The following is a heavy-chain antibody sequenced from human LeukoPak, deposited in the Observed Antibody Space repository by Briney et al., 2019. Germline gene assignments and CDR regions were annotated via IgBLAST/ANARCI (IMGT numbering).Heavy chain of an antibody. CDR1: GFTFSSYD. CDR3: AKATYYYDSSGRIGGYFDY. Sequence: PGGSLRLSCAASGFTFSSYDMSWVRQAPGKGLEWVSGSSGSGGSTNHADSVKGRFTISRDNSKNTLYLQMNSLRAEDTAVYYCAKATYYYDSSGRIGGYFDYWGQGTLVTVSS. CDR2: SSGSGGST. V-gene: IGHV3-23*01. J-gene: IGHJ4*02. D-gene: IGHD3-22*01.